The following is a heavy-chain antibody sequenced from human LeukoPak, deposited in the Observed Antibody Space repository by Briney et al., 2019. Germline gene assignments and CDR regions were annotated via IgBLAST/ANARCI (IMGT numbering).Heavy chain of an antibody. CDR2: ISGSGGST. V-gene: IGHV3-23*01. D-gene: IGHD3-10*01. CDR3: AKDSDSVRGVIIN. CDR1: GFTFSSYA. Sequence: GGSLRLSCAASGFTFSSYAMSWVRQAPGKGLQWISAISGSGGSTYYADSVKGRFTISRDNSKNTLYLQMNSLRAEDTAVYYCAKDSDSVRGVIINWGQRTLVTVSS. J-gene: IGHJ4*02.